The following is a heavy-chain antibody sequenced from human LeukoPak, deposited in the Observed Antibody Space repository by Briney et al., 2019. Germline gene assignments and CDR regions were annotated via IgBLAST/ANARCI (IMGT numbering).Heavy chain of an antibody. CDR1: GGSFSNYY. J-gene: IGHJ4*02. V-gene: IGHV3-11*04. CDR3: ARDRAYYDFWSGYFDY. D-gene: IGHD3-3*01. Sequence: PSETLSLTCAVYGGSFSNYYWTWIRQAPGKGLEWVSYISSSSSTIYYADSVKGRFTISRDNAKNSLYLQMNSLRAEDTAVYYCARDRAYYDFWSGYFDYWGQGTLVTVSS. CDR2: ISSSSSTI.